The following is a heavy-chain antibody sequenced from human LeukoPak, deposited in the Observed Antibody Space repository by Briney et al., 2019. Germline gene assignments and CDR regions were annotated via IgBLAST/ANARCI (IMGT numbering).Heavy chain of an antibody. CDR3: ARVLVEDSSGWPMYYYYGMDV. Sequence: GGSLRLSCAASGFTVSSNYMSWVRQAPGKGLEWVSAIYSGGSTYYADSVKGRFTISRDNSKNTLYLQMNSLRAEDTAVYYCARVLVEDSSGWPMYYYYGMDVWGQGTTVTVSS. V-gene: IGHV3-66*01. CDR2: IYSGGST. D-gene: IGHD6-19*01. CDR1: GFTVSSNY. J-gene: IGHJ6*02.